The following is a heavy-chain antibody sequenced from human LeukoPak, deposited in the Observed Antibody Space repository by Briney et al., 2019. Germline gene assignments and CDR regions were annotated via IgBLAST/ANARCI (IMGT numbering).Heavy chain of an antibody. CDR1: GFTFSNAW. CDR2: IKSKTDGGTT. CDR3: TTATTYDFWSGYHQYFQH. J-gene: IGHJ1*01. Sequence: GGSLRLSCAASGFTFSNAWMSWVRQPPGKGLEWVGRIKSKTDGGTTDYAAPVKGRFTISRDDSKNTLYLQMNSLKTEDTAVYYCTTATTYDFWSGYHQYFQHGGQGTLGTVSS. D-gene: IGHD3-3*01. V-gene: IGHV3-15*01.